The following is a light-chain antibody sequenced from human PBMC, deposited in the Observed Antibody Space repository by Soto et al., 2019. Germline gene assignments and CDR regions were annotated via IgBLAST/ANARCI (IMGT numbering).Light chain of an antibody. V-gene: IGKV3-11*01. Sequence: EIVLTQSPATLYLSPGERATLSCRASQSVSRFLGWYQQKPGQAPRLLIYDASNRATGIPTRFSGSGSGTDFTLTIHNLEPEDFAVYYCQRRDASALAFGGWTKVKIK. CDR3: QRRDASALA. CDR1: QSVSRF. J-gene: IGKJ4*01. CDR2: DAS.